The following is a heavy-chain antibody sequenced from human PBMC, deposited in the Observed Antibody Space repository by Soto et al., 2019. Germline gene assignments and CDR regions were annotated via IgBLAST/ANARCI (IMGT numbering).Heavy chain of an antibody. CDR3: ARGQIDYGDYYGMDV. V-gene: IGHV5-10-1*01. CDR2: IDPSDSYT. J-gene: IGHJ6*02. D-gene: IGHD4-17*01. Sequence: GESLKISCKGSGYSFTSYWISWVRQMPGKGLEWMGRIDPSDSYTNYSPSFQGHVTISADKSISTAYLQWSSLKASDTAMYYCARGQIDYGDYYGMDVWGQGTTVTVSS. CDR1: GYSFTSYW.